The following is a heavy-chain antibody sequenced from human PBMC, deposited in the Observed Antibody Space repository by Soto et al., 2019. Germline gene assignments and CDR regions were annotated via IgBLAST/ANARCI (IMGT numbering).Heavy chain of an antibody. CDR1: GGSISSYY. CDR2: IYYSGST. J-gene: IGHJ4*02. V-gene: IGHV4-59*08. CDR3: ARLSRGYDSNFDY. Sequence: SETLSLTCTVSGGSISSYYWSWIRQPPGKGLEWIGYIYYSGSTNYNPSLKSRVTISVDTSKNQFSLKLSSVTAADTAVYYCARLSRGYDSNFDYWGQGTLVTVSS. D-gene: IGHD5-12*01.